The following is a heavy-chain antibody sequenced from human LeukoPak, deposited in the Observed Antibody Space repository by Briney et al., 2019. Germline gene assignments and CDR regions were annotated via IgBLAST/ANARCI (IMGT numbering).Heavy chain of an antibody. D-gene: IGHD2-15*01. CDR2: IYYSGST. Sequence: SETLSLTCTVSGGSISSYYWSWIRQPPGKGLEWIGYIYYSGSTNYNPSLKSRVTISVDTSKNQFSLKLSSVTAADTAVYYCARHGCSGGSCLRARAYYYGMDVWGQGTTVTVSS. CDR1: GGSISSYY. V-gene: IGHV4-59*13. J-gene: IGHJ6*02. CDR3: ARHGCSGGSCLRARAYYYGMDV.